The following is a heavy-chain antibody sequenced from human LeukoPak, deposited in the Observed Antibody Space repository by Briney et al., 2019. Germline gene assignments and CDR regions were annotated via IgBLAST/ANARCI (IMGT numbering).Heavy chain of an antibody. V-gene: IGHV1-2*02. Sequence: GASVKVSCKASGYTFTGYYMHWVRQAPGQRLEWMGWINPNSGGTNYAQKFQGRVTMTRDTSISTAYMELSRLRSDDTAVYYCASSVSYCSSTSCRPGDAFDIWGQGTMVTVPS. J-gene: IGHJ3*02. D-gene: IGHD2-2*01. CDR3: ASSVSYCSSTSCRPGDAFDI. CDR2: INPNSGGT. CDR1: GYTFTGYY.